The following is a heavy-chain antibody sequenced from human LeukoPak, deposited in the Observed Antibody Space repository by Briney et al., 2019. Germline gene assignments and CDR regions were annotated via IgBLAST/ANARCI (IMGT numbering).Heavy chain of an antibody. CDR1: GFTFSSYE. CDR3: ARGVITIFGVVDY. V-gene: IGHV3-48*03. CDR2: ISSSGSTI. J-gene: IGHJ4*02. Sequence: PGGALRLSCSAPGFTFSSYEMNWVRQAPGKGLEWVSYISSSGSTIYYADSVKGRFTISRDNAKNTLYLQMNSLRAEDTAVYYCARGVITIFGVVDYWGQGTLVTVSS. D-gene: IGHD3-3*01.